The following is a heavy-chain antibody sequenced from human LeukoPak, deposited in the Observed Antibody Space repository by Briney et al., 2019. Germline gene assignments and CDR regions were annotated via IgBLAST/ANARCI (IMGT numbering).Heavy chain of an antibody. CDR1: GFTFSSYE. Sequence: GGSLRLSCAASGFTFSSYEMNWVRQAPGKGLEWVSYISSSGSTIYYADSVKGRFTISRDNAKNSLYLQMNSLRAEDTAVYYCARLYYYDSSGWGAFDNWGQGTMVTVSS. V-gene: IGHV3-48*03. CDR2: ISSSGSTI. CDR3: ARLYYYDSSGWGAFDN. J-gene: IGHJ3*02. D-gene: IGHD3-22*01.